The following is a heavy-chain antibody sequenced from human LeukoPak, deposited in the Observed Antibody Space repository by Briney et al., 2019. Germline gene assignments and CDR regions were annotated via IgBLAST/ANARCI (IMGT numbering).Heavy chain of an antibody. CDR2: IHRSGSP. Sequence: SETLSLTCTVSLDSTTSNFWSWVRQPPGKGLEWIGEIHRSGSPNYNPSLQSRVTISIDRSRNQIVLELSSVTAADTAVYYCARETLGGFNPGAYWGQGTLVTVSS. J-gene: IGHJ4*02. CDR1: LDSTTSNF. CDR3: ARETLGGFNPGAY. V-gene: IGHV4-4*02. D-gene: IGHD1-14*01.